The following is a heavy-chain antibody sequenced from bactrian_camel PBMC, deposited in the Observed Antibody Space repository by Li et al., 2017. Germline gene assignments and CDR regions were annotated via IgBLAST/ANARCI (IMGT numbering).Heavy chain of an antibody. CDR1: GLTFSRYV. CDR2: INSGGVST. D-gene: IGHD2*01. J-gene: IGHJ4*01. V-gene: IGHV3S40*01. Sequence: DVQLVESGGGLVKPGGSLRLSCTVSGLTFSRYVMDWIRQAPGKGLEWVSAINSGGVSTYYADSVKGRFTISRDNAKNTLYLQMNNLKPEDTAMYYCAALRPPCTVYSGADYKGQGTQVTVS.